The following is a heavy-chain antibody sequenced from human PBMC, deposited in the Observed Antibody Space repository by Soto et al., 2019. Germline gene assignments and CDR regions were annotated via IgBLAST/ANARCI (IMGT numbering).Heavy chain of an antibody. D-gene: IGHD2-8*01. V-gene: IGHV3-30*18. CDR1: GFTFSSYG. J-gene: IGHJ4*02. CDR3: AKERGCMPHD. CDR2: ISYDGSNK. Sequence: QVQLVESGGGVVQPGRSLRLSCAASGFTFSSYGMHWVRQAPGKGLEWVAVISYDGSNKYYADSVKGRFTISRDNSKNTLYLQMNSLRAEDTAVYYCAKERGCMPHDWGQGTLVTVSS.